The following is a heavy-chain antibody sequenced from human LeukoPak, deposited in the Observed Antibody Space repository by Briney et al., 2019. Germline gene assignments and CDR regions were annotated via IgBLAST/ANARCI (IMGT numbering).Heavy chain of an antibody. J-gene: IGHJ5*02. Sequence: PGGSLRLSCAASGFSFSNAWMSWVRQAPGKSLEWVGRIKRKTDGGTADYAAPVQGRFSISRDDAKTTLYLQMTSLKIEDTAVYYCSNDGFPPNWFDLWGQGTLVTVSS. V-gene: IGHV3-15*05. D-gene: IGHD3-3*01. CDR3: SNDGFPPNWFDL. CDR2: IKRKTDGGTA. CDR1: GFSFSNAW.